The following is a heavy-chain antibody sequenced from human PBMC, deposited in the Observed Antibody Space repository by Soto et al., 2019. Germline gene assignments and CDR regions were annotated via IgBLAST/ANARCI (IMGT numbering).Heavy chain of an antibody. J-gene: IGHJ4*02. CDR2: IYHSGNT. V-gene: IGHV4-38-2*02. CDR1: GYCISSGYY. Sequence: SEPRSLTCGVCGYCISSGYYWGWIRQPPGKGLEWIGTIYHSGNTYYNTSLKSRVTISVNTSKNQFSLKLSSVTAADTAVYYCAREQVVITYYLDYRAQGTLVTVSS. CDR3: AREQVVITYYLDY. D-gene: IGHD3-22*01.